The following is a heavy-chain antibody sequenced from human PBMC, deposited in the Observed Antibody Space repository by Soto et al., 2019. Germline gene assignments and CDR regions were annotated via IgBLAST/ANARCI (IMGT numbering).Heavy chain of an antibody. CDR3: AREAVTMISSFSLDP. CDR2: INHSGST. J-gene: IGHJ5*02. CDR1: GGSFSGYY. D-gene: IGHD3-22*01. V-gene: IGHV4-34*01. Sequence: SETLSLTCAVYGGSFSGYYWSWIRQPPGKGLEWIGEINHSGSTNYNPSLKSRVTISVDTSKNQFSLKLCSVTAADTAVYYCAREAVTMISSFSLDPWGQGTLVTVSS.